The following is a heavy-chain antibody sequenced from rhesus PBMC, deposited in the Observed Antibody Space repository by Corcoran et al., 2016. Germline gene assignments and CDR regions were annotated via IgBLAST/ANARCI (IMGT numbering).Heavy chain of an antibody. CDR2: IYWDDDN. Sequence: QVTLKESGPALVKPTQTLTLTCTFSGFSLTTSGMGVGWIRQPPGKALEGLALIYWDDDNRYSTSLKSRLTISKDTSKNQFVLIMTNMDPVDTATYYCARRGYSYIFDYWGQGVLVTVSS. J-gene: IGHJ4*01. V-gene: IGHV2-174*01. CDR3: ARRGYSYIFDY. CDR1: GFSLTTSGMG. D-gene: IGHD5-12*01.